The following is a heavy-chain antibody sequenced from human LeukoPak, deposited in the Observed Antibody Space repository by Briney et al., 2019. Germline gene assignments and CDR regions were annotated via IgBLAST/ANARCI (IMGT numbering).Heavy chain of an antibody. CDR2: ISHAGDT. J-gene: IGHJ4*02. V-gene: IGHV4-38-2*02. CDR3: GGGGGGGLPH. CDR1: GYSITRGYN. Sequence: SETLSLTCTVSGYSITRGYNWGWVRQSPGKGLEWIASISHAGDTYYNPSLKSRVTISVDTSKNHFSLNLASVTAPDTAVYFGGGGGGGGLPHGGKGPLATVPS. D-gene: IGHD3-16*01.